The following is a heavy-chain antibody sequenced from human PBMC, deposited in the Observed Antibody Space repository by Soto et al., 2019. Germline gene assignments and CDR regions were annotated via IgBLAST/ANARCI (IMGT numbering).Heavy chain of an antibody. Sequence: GGSLRLSCAASGFTFSDYAMHWVRQAPGKGLEWVAVVSHDGRNTHYADSVKGRFTTSRDSSKNTVSLEMTSLRAEDKDVYYCAKGGRQWLVTSDFNYWGQGALVTVSS. CDR1: GFTFSDYA. D-gene: IGHD6-19*01. V-gene: IGHV3-30*18. CDR2: VSHDGRNT. CDR3: AKGGRQWLVTSDFNY. J-gene: IGHJ4*02.